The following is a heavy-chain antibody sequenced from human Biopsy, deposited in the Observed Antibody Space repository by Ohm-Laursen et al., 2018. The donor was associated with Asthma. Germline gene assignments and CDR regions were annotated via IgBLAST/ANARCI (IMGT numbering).Heavy chain of an antibody. CDR2: VSWNSGSI. CDR3: VKDIRLQLWGFDS. J-gene: IGHJ4*02. D-gene: IGHD6-13*01. CDR1: GFTFDDYA. V-gene: IGHV3-9*01. Sequence: SLRLSCAASGFTFDDYAMHWVRQAPGKGLEWVSGVSWNSGSIDYADSVRGRFTISRDNAKNSLYLQMNSLRGADTALYYCVKDIRLQLWGFDSWGQGTLVAVSS.